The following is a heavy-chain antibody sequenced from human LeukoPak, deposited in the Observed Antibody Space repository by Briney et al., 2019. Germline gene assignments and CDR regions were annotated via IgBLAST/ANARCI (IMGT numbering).Heavy chain of an antibody. CDR2: IYYSGST. Sequence: SETLSLICTVSGGSISGYYWSWIRQPPGKGLEWIGYIYYSGSTNHNPSLKSRVTISVDTSKNQFSLKLSSVTAADTAVYYCARDTGGPHPYYCYGMDGWGQGTTVTVSS. V-gene: IGHV4-59*12. CDR1: GGSISGYY. J-gene: IGHJ6*02. D-gene: IGHD4-17*01. CDR3: ARDTGGPHPYYCYGMDG.